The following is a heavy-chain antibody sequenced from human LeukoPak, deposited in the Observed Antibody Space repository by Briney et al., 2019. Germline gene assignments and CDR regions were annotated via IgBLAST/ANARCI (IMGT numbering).Heavy chain of an antibody. CDR3: ARSSFSSGWYEPYYFDS. V-gene: IGHV3-21*01. Sequence: GGSLRLSCAASGFTFSSYSMNWVRQAPGKGLEWVSSISSSSSYIYYADSVKGRFTISRDIAKNSLYLQMNSLRAEDTAIYYCARSSFSSGWYEPYYFDSWGQGTLVTVSS. CDR1: GFTFSSYS. D-gene: IGHD6-19*01. J-gene: IGHJ4*02. CDR2: ISSSSSYI.